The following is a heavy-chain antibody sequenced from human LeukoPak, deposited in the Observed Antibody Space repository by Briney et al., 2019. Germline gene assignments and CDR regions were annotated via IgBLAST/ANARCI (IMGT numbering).Heavy chain of an antibody. V-gene: IGHV1-69*05. J-gene: IGHJ4*02. D-gene: IGHD2-2*01. CDR2: IIPIFGTA. CDR3: ARDRDCSSTSCYPSYFDY. CDR1: GDTFSSYA. Sequence: ASVKVSCKASGDTFSSYAISWVRQAPGQGLEWMGRIIPIFGTANYAQKFQGRVTITTDESTSPAYMELSSLGSEDTAVYYCARDRDCSSTSCYPSYFDYWGQGTLVTVSS.